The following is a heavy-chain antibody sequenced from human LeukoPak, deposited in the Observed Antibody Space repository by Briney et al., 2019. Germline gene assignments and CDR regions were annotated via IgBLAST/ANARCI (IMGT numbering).Heavy chain of an antibody. J-gene: IGHJ4*02. V-gene: IGHV4-59*11. CDR1: GGSISSHY. CDR3: ARGGGYLDY. CDR2: IYYSGST. Sequence: SETLSLTCTVSGGSISSHYWSWIRQPPGEGLEWVGYIYYSGSTNYNPSLTSRVPISVDTSKNQFSLKLSSVTAADTAVYYCARGGGYLDYWGQGTLVTVSS. D-gene: IGHD3-22*01.